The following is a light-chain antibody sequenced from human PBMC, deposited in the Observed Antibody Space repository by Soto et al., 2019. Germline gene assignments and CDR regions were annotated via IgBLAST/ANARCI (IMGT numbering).Light chain of an antibody. CDR3: QTWGTGIQGV. Sequence: QSVLTQSPSASASLGASVKLTCTLSSGHSSYAIAWHQQQPEKGPRYLMKLNSDGSHSKGDGIPDRFSGSSSGAERYLTISSLQSEGEADYYCQTWGTGIQGVFGGGTKVTVL. CDR2: LNSDGSH. V-gene: IGLV4-69*01. J-gene: IGLJ3*02. CDR1: SGHSSYA.